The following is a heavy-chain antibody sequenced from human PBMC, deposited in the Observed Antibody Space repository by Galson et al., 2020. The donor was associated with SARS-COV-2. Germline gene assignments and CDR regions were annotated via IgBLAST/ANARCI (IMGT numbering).Heavy chain of an antibody. Sequence: ASVKVSCKASGYTFFSFGVSWVRQAPGQGLEWMGWITTYNGENKYAQKFQGRVTMTTDTSTNTAYLELRSLRYDDTAVYYCARASLDHWGQGTLVSVSS. J-gene: IGHJ4*02. V-gene: IGHV1-18*01. CDR1: GYTFFSFG. CDR3: ARASLDH. CDR2: ITTYNGEN.